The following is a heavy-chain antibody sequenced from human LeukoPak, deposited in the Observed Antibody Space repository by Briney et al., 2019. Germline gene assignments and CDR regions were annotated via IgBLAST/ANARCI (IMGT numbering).Heavy chain of an antibody. V-gene: IGHV1-2*02. CDR2: INPNSGGT. J-gene: IGHJ3*02. Sequence: ASVKVSCKASGYTFTGYYMHWVRQAPGQGLEWMGWINPNSGGTNYAQKFQGRVTMTRDTSISTAYMELSRLRSDDTAVYYCARPISTVVGRNAFDIWGQGTMVTVSS. D-gene: IGHD4-23*01. CDR1: GYTFTGYY. CDR3: ARPISTVVGRNAFDI.